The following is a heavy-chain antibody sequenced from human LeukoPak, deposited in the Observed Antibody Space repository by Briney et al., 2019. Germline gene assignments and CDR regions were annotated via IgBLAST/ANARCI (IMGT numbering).Heavy chain of an antibody. V-gene: IGHV3-66*01. J-gene: IGHJ4*02. CDR2: IYSGGST. CDR1: GFTVSSNY. Sequence: PGGSLRLSCAASGFTVSSNYMSWVRQAPGKGLEWVSVIYSGGSTNYADSVRGRFTISRDKSKNTLYLQMNSLRAEDTAVYYCAKAKQWQDYWGQGTLVTVSS. CDR3: AKAKQWQDY. D-gene: IGHD6-19*01.